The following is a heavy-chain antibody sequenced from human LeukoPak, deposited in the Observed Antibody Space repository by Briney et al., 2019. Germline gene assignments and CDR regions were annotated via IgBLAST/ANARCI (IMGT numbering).Heavy chain of an antibody. V-gene: IGHV4-39*07. Sequence: GSLRLSCAASGFTFSSYSMNWVRQPPGKGLEWIGSIYYSGSTYYNPSLKSRVTISVDTSKNQFSLKLSSVTAADTAVYYCARDLDSSGYYLDYWGQGTLVTVSS. CDR2: IYYSGST. CDR1: GFTFSSYS. CDR3: ARDLDSSGYYLDY. J-gene: IGHJ4*02. D-gene: IGHD3-22*01.